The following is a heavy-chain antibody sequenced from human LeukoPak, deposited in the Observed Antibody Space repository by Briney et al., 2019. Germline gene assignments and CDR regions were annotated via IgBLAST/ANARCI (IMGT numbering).Heavy chain of an antibody. D-gene: IGHD2-2*01. CDR3: ARGLPAPYYDYGMDV. CDR2: IYSGGNT. V-gene: IGHV3-53*01. J-gene: IGHJ6*02. CDR1: GFTVSSNY. Sequence: GGSLRLSCEASGFTVSSNYMNWVRQAPGKGLDWVSVIYSGGNTYYADSVKGRFTISRDNSKNTLYLQMNSLRAEDTAVYYCARGLPAPYYDYGMDVWGQGTTVSASS.